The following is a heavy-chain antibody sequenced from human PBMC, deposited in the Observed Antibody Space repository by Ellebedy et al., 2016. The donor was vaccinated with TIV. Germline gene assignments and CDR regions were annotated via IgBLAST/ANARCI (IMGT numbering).Heavy chain of an antibody. D-gene: IGHD1-26*01. V-gene: IGHV3-11*06. CDR3: TGAKSGTFFWDY. Sequence: LSLTCAASGFTFTDYYMSWVRQVPGKGPKWLSYISPSSSHTNYADSMKGRFTVSRDNVKNSVYLQMNSLRVEDTAVYYCTGAKSGTFFWDYWGQGTLVTVSS. J-gene: IGHJ4*02. CDR2: ISPSSSHT. CDR1: GFTFTDYY.